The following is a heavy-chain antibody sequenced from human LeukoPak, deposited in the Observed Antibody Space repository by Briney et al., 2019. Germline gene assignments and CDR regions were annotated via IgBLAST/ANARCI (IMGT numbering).Heavy chain of an antibody. J-gene: IGHJ3*02. Sequence: GGSLRLSCAASGFTFSSYAMSWVRQAPGKGLEWVPAISGSGGSTYYADSVKGRFTISRDNSKNTLYLQMNSLRAEDTAVYYCAKDPERSMIGVWLLAFDIWGQGTMVTVSS. CDR1: GFTFSSYA. D-gene: IGHD3-22*01. CDR3: AKDPERSMIGVWLLAFDI. V-gene: IGHV3-23*01. CDR2: ISGSGGST.